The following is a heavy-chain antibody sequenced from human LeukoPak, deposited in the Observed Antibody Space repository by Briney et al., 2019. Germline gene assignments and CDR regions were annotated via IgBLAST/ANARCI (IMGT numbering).Heavy chain of an antibody. CDR3: ASFVEQWLARGYFDL. V-gene: IGHV4-34*01. Sequence: SETPSLTCAVHGGSFSGSYWSPIRHPLGKGHESIGEINHSASTNYNPSLKSRVTISVDTSKNQFSLKLSSVTAADTAVYYCASFVEQWLARGYFDLWGRGTLVTVSS. D-gene: IGHD6-19*01. CDR1: GGSFSGSY. CDR2: INHSAST. J-gene: IGHJ2*01.